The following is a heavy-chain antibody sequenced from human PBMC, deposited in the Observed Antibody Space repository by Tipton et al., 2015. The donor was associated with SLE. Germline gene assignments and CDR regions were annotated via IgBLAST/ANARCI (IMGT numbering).Heavy chain of an antibody. Sequence: SLRLSCAASGFAVSSNYMSWVRQAPGKGLEWVSVIYSGGSTYYADSVKGRFTISRDNSKNTLYLQMNSLRAEDTAVYYCARVLGGLGLFDYWGQGTLVTVSS. D-gene: IGHD2-15*01. CDR2: IYSGGST. J-gene: IGHJ4*02. CDR3: ARVLGGLGLFDY. V-gene: IGHV3-53*05. CDR1: GFAVSSNY.